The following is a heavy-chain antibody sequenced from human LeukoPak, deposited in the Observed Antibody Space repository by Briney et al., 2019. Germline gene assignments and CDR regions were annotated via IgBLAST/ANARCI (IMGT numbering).Heavy chain of an antibody. J-gene: IGHJ4*02. CDR3: ARDYNYYHSSGYWYYFDY. D-gene: IGHD3-22*01. CDR1: GFTVSSNY. Sequence: ESGGSLRLSCAASGFTVSSNYMSWVRQAPGKGLEWVSVIYSDGSTYYADSVKGRFTISRDNSKNTLYLQINSLRAEDTAVYYRARDYNYYHSSGYWYYFDYWGQGTLVTVSS. V-gene: IGHV3-66*01. CDR2: IYSDGST.